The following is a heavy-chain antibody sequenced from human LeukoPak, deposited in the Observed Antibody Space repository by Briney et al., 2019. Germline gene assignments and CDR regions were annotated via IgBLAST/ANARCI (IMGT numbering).Heavy chain of an antibody. D-gene: IGHD7-27*01. CDR3: ARRKTTNWYFDY. V-gene: IGHV4-59*01. CDR2: IYYSGSI. J-gene: IGHJ4*02. CDR1: GGSISSFY. Sequence: SETLSLTCTVSGGSISSFYWSWIRQPPGKGLEWIGYIYYSGSINYNPSLKSRVTISLDTSKNQFSLKLSSVTAADTAVYYCARRKTTNWYFDYWGQGTLVTVSS.